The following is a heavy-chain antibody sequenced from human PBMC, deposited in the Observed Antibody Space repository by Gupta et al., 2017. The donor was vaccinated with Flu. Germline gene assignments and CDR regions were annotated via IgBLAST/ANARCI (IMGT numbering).Heavy chain of an antibody. D-gene: IGHD4-17*01. CDR3: AKIQFSHGDYYYYGMDV. V-gene: IGHV3-30*18. CDR2: ISYDGSNK. Sequence: GKGLEWVAVISYDGSNKYYADSVKGRFTISRDNSKNTLYLQMNSLRAEDTAVYYCAKIQFSHGDYYYYGMDVWGQGTTVTVSS. J-gene: IGHJ6*02.